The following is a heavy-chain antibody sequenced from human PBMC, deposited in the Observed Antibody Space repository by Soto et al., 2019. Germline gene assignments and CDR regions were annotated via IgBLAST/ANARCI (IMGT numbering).Heavy chain of an antibody. Sequence: PGGSLRLSCAASGFTFSSYAMSWVRQAPGKGLEWVSAISGSGGSTYYADSVKGRFTISRDNSKNTLYLQMNSLRAEDTAVYYCAKVLGGRYYYYCMDVWDQGTTVTVSS. J-gene: IGHJ6*02. CDR1: GFTFSSYA. V-gene: IGHV3-23*01. CDR3: AKVLGGRYYYYCMDV. CDR2: ISGSGGST. D-gene: IGHD1-26*01.